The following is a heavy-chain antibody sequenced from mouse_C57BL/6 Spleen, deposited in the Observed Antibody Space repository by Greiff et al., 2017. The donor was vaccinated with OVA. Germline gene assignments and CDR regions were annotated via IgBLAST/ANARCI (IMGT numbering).Heavy chain of an antibody. CDR3: ARQVYYSNYRDYFDY. Sequence: QVQLQQPGAELVKPGASVKLSCKASGYTFTSYWMQWVKQRPGQGLEWIGEIDPSDSYTNYNQKFKGKATLTVDTSSSTAYMQLSSLTSEDSAVYYCARQVYYSNYRDYFDYWGQGTTLTVSS. D-gene: IGHD2-5*01. V-gene: IGHV1-50*01. CDR1: GYTFTSYW. J-gene: IGHJ2*01. CDR2: IDPSDSYT.